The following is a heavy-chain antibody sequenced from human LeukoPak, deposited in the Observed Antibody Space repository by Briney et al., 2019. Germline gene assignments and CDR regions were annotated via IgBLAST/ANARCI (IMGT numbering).Heavy chain of an antibody. J-gene: IGHJ4*02. CDR2: IIPVFGTT. D-gene: IGHD3-22*01. V-gene: IGHV1-69*06. CDR3: ARCSPGDSSNFYAVLQY. CDR1: GYTFNNHD. Sequence: SVKVSCKASGYTFNNHDINWVRQAPGRGLEWLGGIIPVFGTTTYAQKFQAKVTMTADKSTNTAYLEISSLTSDDTAVYYCARCSPGDSSNFYAVLQYWGQGTQVTVST.